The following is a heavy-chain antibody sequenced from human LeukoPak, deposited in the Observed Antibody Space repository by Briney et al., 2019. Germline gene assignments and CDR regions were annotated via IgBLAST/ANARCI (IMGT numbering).Heavy chain of an antibody. J-gene: IGHJ6*03. D-gene: IGHD5-18*01. Sequence: GGSLRLSCAASGFTFSSYWMSWVRQAPGKGLEWVANIKQDGSEKYYVDSVKGRFTISRDNAKNSLYLQMNSLRAEDTAVYYCARVITAMDTYYYYYYMDVWGKGTTVTVSS. CDR3: ARVITAMDTYYYYYYMDV. V-gene: IGHV3-7*01. CDR1: GFTFSSYW. CDR2: IKQDGSEK.